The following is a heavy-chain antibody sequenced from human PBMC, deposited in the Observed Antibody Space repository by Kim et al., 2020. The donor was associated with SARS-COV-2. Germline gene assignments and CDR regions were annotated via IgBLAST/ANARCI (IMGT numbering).Heavy chain of an antibody. Sequence: GGSLRLSCAASGFTFSSYWMSWVRQAPGKGLEWVANIKQDGSEKYYVDSVKGRFTISRDNAKNSLYLQMNSLRAEDTAVYYCAREGSSGYSYYFDYWGQGTLVTVSS. CDR3: AREGSSGYSYYFDY. D-gene: IGHD3-22*01. CDR2: IKQDGSEK. V-gene: IGHV3-7*03. J-gene: IGHJ4*02. CDR1: GFTFSSYW.